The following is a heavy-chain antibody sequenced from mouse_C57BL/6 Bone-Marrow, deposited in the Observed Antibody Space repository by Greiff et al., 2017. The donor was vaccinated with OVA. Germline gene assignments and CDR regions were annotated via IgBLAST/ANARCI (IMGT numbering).Heavy chain of an antibody. CDR2: FYPGSGSI. CDR3: ARQYNGYVCEY. Sequence: QVQLQQSGAELVKPGASVKLSCKASGYTFTEYTIHWVKQRPGQGLEWIGWFYPGSGSIKYNEKFQDKATLTADKSSSPVYMELSRLTSEDSAVYYCARQYNGYVCEYWGQGTTLTVSS. J-gene: IGHJ2*01. D-gene: IGHD1-2*01. CDR1: GYTFTEYT. V-gene: IGHV1-62-2*01.